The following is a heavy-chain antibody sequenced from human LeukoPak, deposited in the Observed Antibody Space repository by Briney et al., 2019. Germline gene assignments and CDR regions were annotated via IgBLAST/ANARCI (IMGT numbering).Heavy chain of an antibody. Sequence: PSETLSLTCAVYGGSFSGYYWSWIRQPPGKGLEWIGEINHSGSTNYNPSLKSRVTISVDTPKNQFSLKLSSVTAADTAVYYCARSLGYCSGGSCYFDYWGQGTLVTVSS. D-gene: IGHD2-15*01. V-gene: IGHV4-34*01. CDR3: ARSLGYCSGGSCYFDY. J-gene: IGHJ4*02. CDR2: INHSGST. CDR1: GGSFSGYY.